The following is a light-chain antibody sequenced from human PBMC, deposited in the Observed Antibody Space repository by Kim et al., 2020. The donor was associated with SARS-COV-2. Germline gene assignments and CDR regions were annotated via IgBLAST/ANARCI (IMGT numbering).Light chain of an antibody. V-gene: IGLV3-19*01. CDR3: NSRDSSGNHLVV. Sequence: LGQTVRITCQGENLRSYYASWYQQKPGQAPVLVIYGKNNRPSGIPDRFSGSSSGNTASLTITGAQAEDEADYYCNSRDSSGNHLVVFGGGTQLTVL. CDR1: NLRSYY. CDR2: GKN. J-gene: IGLJ2*01.